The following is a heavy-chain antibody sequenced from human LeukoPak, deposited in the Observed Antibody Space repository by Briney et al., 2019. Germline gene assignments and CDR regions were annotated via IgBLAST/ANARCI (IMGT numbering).Heavy chain of an antibody. CDR2: IYTSGST. J-gene: IGHJ4*02. CDR3: ASLIVVVTAVDY. D-gene: IGHD2-21*02. CDR1: GGSISSYY. Sequence: PSEPLSLTCTVSGGSISSYYGLWLRQPAGKALEWIGRIYTSGSTNYNPPLKSRVTISVDTSKNQFSLKLSSVTAADTAGYYCASLIVVVTAVDYWGQGTLVTVSS. V-gene: IGHV4-4*07.